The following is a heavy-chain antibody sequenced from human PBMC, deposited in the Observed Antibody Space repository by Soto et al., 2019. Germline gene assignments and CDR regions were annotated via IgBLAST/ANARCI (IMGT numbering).Heavy chain of an antibody. V-gene: IGHV1-69*13. J-gene: IGHJ6*02. CDR2: IIPIFGTA. Sequence: GASVKVSCKASGGTYSSYAISWVRQAPGQGLEWMGGIIPIFGTANYAQKFQGRVTITADESTSTAYMELSSLRSEDTAVYYCARAIHPYYDFWSGTPSYYYYYGMDVWGQGTTVTVSS. CDR3: ARAIHPYYDFWSGTPSYYYYYGMDV. D-gene: IGHD3-3*01. CDR1: GGTYSSYA.